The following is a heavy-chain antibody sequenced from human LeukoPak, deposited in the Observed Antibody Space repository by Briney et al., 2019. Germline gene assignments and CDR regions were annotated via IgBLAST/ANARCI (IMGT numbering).Heavy chain of an antibody. CDR2: IFSNDEK. V-gene: IGHV2-26*01. J-gene: IGHJ4*02. D-gene: IGHD3-10*01. CDR1: GFSLSNARMG. Sequence: SGPVLVKPTETLTXTCTVSGFSLSNARMGVSWIRQPPGKALEWLAHIFSNDEKSYSTSLKSRLTISKDTSKSQVVLTMTNMDPVDTATYYCARSVYYYGSGSYYIVGFDYWGQGTLVTVSS. CDR3: ARSVYYYGSGSYYIVGFDY.